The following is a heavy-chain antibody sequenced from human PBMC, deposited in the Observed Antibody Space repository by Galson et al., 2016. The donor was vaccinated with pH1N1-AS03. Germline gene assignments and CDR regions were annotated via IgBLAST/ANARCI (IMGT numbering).Heavy chain of an antibody. CDR1: GFTFSSYS. V-gene: IGHV3-64*02. CDR2: ISSDGDT. CDR3: AREAEHYYYALDV. J-gene: IGHJ6*02. Sequence: LSCAASGFTFSSYSIHWVRQAPGKGLEYVSAISSDGDTYYTDSVKGRFTISRDKSKNTVYLQMGSLRPEDVALYYCAREAEHYYYALDVWGQGTTVTVSS.